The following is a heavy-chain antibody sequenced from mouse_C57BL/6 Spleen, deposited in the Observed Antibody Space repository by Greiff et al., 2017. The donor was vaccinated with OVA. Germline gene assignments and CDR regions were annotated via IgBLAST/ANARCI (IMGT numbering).Heavy chain of an antibody. J-gene: IGHJ3*01. V-gene: IGHV3-6*01. CDR3: ARDGGILFAY. CDR2: ISYDGSN. Sequence: VQLQESGPGLVKPSQSLSLTCSVTGYSITSGYYWNWIRQFPGNKLEWMGYISYDGSNNYNPSLKNRISITRDTSKNQFFLKLNSVTTEDTATYYCARDGGILFAYWGQGTLVTVSA. CDR1: GYSITSGYY.